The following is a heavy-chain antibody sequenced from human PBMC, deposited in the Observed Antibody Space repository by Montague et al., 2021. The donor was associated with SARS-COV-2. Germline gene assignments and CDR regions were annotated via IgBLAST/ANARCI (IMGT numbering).Heavy chain of an antibody. CDR3: ARAGSLGNFDY. D-gene: IGHD3-10*01. V-gene: IGHV6-1*01. CDR1: GDSVARLSAA. CDR2: VYARSRRYN. Sequence: CAISGDSVARLSAAWCWGRQAPLRGLEGWRRVYARSRRYNDYAVSVKSRVTINPDTSKNQFSLQLNSVTPEDSAVYYCARAGSLGNFDYWGQGTLVTVSS. J-gene: IGHJ4*02.